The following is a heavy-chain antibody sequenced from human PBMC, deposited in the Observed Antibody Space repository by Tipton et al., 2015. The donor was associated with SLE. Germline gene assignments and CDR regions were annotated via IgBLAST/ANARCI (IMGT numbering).Heavy chain of an antibody. CDR3: AVGYCSTTSCQREYFQH. D-gene: IGHD2-2*01. Sequence: TLSLTCTVSGYSISSGYYWGWIRQPPGKGLEWIGSIYHSGGTFYNPSLKSRVTISVDTSKNQFSLKLNSVTAADTAVYYCAVGYCSTTSCQREYFQHWGQGTLVTVSS. CDR2: IYHSGGT. J-gene: IGHJ1*01. V-gene: IGHV4-38-2*02. CDR1: GYSISSGYY.